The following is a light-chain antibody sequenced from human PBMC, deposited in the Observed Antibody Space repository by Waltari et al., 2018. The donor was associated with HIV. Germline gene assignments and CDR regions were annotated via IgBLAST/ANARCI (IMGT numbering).Light chain of an antibody. J-gene: IGLJ1*01. CDR1: SSNIRSGYD. Sequence: QSVLTQPPSVSGAPGQRVSISCSGGSSNIRSGYDVNWYQQFPGRAPKVLIYANTNRPSGVPDRFSGSKSGNTASLTISGLQAEDEADYYCSSYTSSSSYVFGTGTKVTVL. V-gene: IGLV1-40*01. CDR3: SSYTSSSSYV. CDR2: ANT.